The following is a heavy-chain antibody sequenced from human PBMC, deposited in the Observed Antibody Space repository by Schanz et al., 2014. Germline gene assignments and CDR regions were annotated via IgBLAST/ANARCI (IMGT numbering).Heavy chain of an antibody. J-gene: IGHJ4*02. CDR1: GFSLDIFA. CDR3: AKSQGSSFDS. V-gene: IGHV3-23*04. Sequence: EAHLVESGGGLVKPGGSLRLSCATSGFSLDIFAVSWVRQAPGKGLEWVSSFNDGGVNKYYADSVKGRFTISSDNSKSTLYLQMSSLRAEDTAVYYCAKSQGSSFDSWGQGTLVTVSS. CDR2: FNDGGVNK. D-gene: IGHD6-13*01.